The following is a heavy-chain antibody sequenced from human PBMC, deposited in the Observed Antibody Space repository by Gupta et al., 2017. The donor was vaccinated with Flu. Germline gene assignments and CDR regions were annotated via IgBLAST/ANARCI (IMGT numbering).Heavy chain of an antibody. CDR3: ARGRWGGSGSRGANLAQ. Sequence: QLVESGGGPVSPGGSPGSSCPASALSFQHLPMTWLHQAPGKGLEWVASIYTFAGYNYIFDGDSVEGRFTISRDDGKNSLYLQMNSLGADDTAVYYCARGRWGGSGSRGANLAQWGQGTPVTVSS. CDR2: IYTFAGYN. CDR1: ALSFQHLP. J-gene: IGHJ4*02. V-gene: IGHV3-21*04. D-gene: IGHD3-3*01.